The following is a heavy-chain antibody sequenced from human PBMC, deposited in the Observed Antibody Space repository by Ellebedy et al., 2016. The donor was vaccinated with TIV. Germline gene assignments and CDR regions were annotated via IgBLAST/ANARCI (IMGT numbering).Heavy chain of an antibody. Sequence: SETLSLTCTVSGGSISSSSYYWSWIRQPPGKGLEWIGYIYYSGSTNYNPSLKSRVTISVDTSKNHFSLRLRSVTAADTAIYYCATYNMGRLDHWGQGTLVTVSS. CDR1: GGSISSSSYY. D-gene: IGHD1-1*01. J-gene: IGHJ4*02. V-gene: IGHV4-61*03. CDR2: IYYSGST. CDR3: ATYNMGRLDH.